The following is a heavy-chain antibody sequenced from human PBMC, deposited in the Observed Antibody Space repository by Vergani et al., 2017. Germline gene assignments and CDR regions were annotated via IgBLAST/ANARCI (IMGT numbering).Heavy chain of an antibody. V-gene: IGHV3-21*01. D-gene: IGHD4/OR15-4a*01. Sequence: EVQLVESGGGLVKPGGSLRLSCAASGFTFSSYSMNWVRQAPGKGLEWVSSISSDSIYIYYGDSVKGRFTISRDNAKNSLYLQMNSLRAEDTAVYYCARTIEFLDAFDIWGQGTMVTVSS. CDR1: GFTFSSYS. CDR2: ISSDSIYI. J-gene: IGHJ3*02. CDR3: ARTIEFLDAFDI.